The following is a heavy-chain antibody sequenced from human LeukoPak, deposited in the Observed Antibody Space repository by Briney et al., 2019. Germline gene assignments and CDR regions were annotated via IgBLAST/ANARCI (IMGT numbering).Heavy chain of an antibody. CDR3: ARESKSYGFDY. CDR1: GFTFSSYS. D-gene: IGHD3-10*01. J-gene: IGHJ4*02. V-gene: IGHV3-53*01. Sequence: GGSLRLSCAASGFTFSSYSMNWVRQAPGKGLEWVSVIYSGGSTYYADSVKGRFTISRDNSKNTLYLQMNSLRAEDTAVYYCARESKSYGFDYWGQGTLVTVSS. CDR2: IYSGGST.